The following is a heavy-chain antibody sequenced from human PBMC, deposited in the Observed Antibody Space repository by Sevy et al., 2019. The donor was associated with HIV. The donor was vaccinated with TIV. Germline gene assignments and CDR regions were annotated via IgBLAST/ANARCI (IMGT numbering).Heavy chain of an antibody. D-gene: IGHD3-3*01. V-gene: IGHV3-43*01. J-gene: IGHJ6*02. CDR1: GFTFDDYT. Sequence: GGSLRLSCAASGFTFDDYTMHWVRQAPGKGLEWVSLISWDGGSTYYADSVKGRFTISRDNSKNSLYLQMNSLRTEDTALYYCAKGGRWIFGVVNYYGMDVWGLGTTVTVSS. CDR2: ISWDGGST. CDR3: AKGGRWIFGVVNYYGMDV.